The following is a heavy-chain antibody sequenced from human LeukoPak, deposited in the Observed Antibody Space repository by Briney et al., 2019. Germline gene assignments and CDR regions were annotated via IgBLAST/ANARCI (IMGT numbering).Heavy chain of an antibody. V-gene: IGHV4-30-4*08. D-gene: IGHD3-16*01. CDR1: GGSISNGDHY. CDR3: ARVNILLGGGFDY. CDR2: IYYSGST. J-gene: IGHJ4*02. Sequence: SETLSLTCTVSGGSISNGDHYWSWIRQHPGKGLEWIGHIYYSGSTYYNPSLKSRVTISVDRSKNQFSLKLSSVTAADTAVYYCARVNILLGGGFDYWGQGTLVTVSS.